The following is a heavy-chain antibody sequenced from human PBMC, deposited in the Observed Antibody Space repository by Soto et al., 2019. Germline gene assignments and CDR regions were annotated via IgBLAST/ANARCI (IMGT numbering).Heavy chain of an antibody. Sequence: QVQLVQSGAEVKEPGSSVKVSCKASGGTFSSYAISWVRQAPGQGLEWMGGIIPIFGTANYAQKFQGRVTITADESTNTAYMELSSLRSEDTAGYYCARDVIAAAGTAGWGQGTLVTVSS. J-gene: IGHJ4*02. CDR1: GGTFSSYA. V-gene: IGHV1-69*12. CDR3: ARDVIAAAGTAG. D-gene: IGHD6-13*01. CDR2: IIPIFGTA.